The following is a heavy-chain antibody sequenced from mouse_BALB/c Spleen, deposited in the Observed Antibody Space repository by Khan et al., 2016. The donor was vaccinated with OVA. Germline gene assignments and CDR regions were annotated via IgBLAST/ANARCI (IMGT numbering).Heavy chain of an antibody. Sequence: QVQLKQSGAELVKAGASVKMSCKASGYTFTSYWMHWVKQRLGQGLEWFAETNPTNGRTYYNEKFKSKATLTVDKSSSTAYMPLSAPTFEDSAVYYCARIKKIVATYFDYWGQGTTLTVSS. CDR1: GYTFTSYW. V-gene: IGHV1S81*02. CDR3: ARIKKIVATYFDY. CDR2: TNPTNGRT. J-gene: IGHJ2*01. D-gene: IGHD1-1*01.